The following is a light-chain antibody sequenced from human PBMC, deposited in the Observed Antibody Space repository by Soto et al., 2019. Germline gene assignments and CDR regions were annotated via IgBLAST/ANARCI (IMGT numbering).Light chain of an antibody. CDR3: QQYGSSPWM. Sequence: EIVWTQSPGPLSLSPGARATLSCRASQSVSSSYLAWYQQKPGQAPRPLIYGASSRAIGIPDRCIGSGSRTDFTLPISRLEPEDFAVYYCQQYGSSPWMFGRETKVEI. CDR1: QSVSSSY. V-gene: IGKV3-20*01. CDR2: GAS. J-gene: IGKJ1*01.